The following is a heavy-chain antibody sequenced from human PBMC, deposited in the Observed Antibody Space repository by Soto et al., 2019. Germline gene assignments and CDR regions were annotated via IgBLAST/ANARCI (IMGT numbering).Heavy chain of an antibody. D-gene: IGHD3-22*01. CDR2: ISAYDGYT. CDR3: ARGGFYDSSGARNYYYYGMNV. V-gene: IGHV1-18*01. J-gene: IGHJ6*02. Sequence: QVQLVQSGAEVKKPGASVKVSCKASGYTFTSYGINWVRQAPGQGLEWLGWISAYDGYTNYAQILQGRVSMPKDTCTMTAYMELRSLRSGATAMYYCARGGFYDSSGARNYYYYGMNVWGQGTTVTVSS. CDR1: GYTFTSYG.